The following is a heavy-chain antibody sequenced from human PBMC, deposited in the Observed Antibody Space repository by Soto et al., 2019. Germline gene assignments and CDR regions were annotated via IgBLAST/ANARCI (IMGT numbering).Heavy chain of an antibody. V-gene: IGHV3-48*03. CDR2: ISNSGNTI. J-gene: IGHJ6*02. CDR1: GVVLKNYE. Sequence: GGSLRLSCVASGVVLKNYEMNWVRQAPGKGMEWISYISNSGNTIYVADSMRGRFTISRDNDKNSLFLQMNSLRADYTAVYYCARDIDNRDFYYGLDLCAHGSSV. D-gene: IGHD1-20*01. CDR3: ARDIDNRDFYYGLDL.